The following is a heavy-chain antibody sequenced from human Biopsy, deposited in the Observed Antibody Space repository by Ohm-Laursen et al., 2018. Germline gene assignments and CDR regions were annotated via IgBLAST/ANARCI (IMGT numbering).Heavy chain of an antibody. D-gene: IGHD3-3*01. CDR3: ARLSTLFGVADFTDV. Sequence: GTLSLTCTLSGASVRSHFLTWIRQPPGKGLQWIGSISNSGTTKSSPSLKSRVNISLHTSKNQLSLKLTSVTAADTAVYYCARLSTLFGVADFTDVWGQGTLVTVSS. J-gene: IGHJ4*02. CDR2: ISNSGTT. CDR1: GASVRSHF. V-gene: IGHV4-59*08.